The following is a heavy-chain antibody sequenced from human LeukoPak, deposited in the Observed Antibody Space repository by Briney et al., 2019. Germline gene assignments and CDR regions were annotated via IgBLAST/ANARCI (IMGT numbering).Heavy chain of an antibody. D-gene: IGHD1-1*01. CDR1: GFSFEEYA. CDR3: AKGSGTYHGPFDH. Sequence: QAGGSLRLSCKASGFSFEEYAMQWVRQVPGKGLQWVSGISSNGESTGYADSVKGRFTISRDNAKNSLYLQMNILRTEDKALYYCAKGSGTYHGPFDHWGQGILVTVSS. J-gene: IGHJ4*02. V-gene: IGHV3-9*01. CDR2: ISSNGEST.